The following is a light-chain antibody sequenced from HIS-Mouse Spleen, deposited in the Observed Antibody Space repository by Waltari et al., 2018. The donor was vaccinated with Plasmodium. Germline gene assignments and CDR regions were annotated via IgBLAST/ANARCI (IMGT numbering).Light chain of an antibody. CDR2: EDS. Sequence: SYELTQPPPVSVSPGPTARITCPGDALPKKYASWYQQKSGQAPVLVIYEDSKRPSGIPERFSGSSSGTMATLTISGAQVEDEADYYCYSTDSSGNHRVFGGGTKLTVL. V-gene: IGLV3-10*01. CDR1: ALPKKY. CDR3: YSTDSSGNHRV. J-gene: IGLJ3*02.